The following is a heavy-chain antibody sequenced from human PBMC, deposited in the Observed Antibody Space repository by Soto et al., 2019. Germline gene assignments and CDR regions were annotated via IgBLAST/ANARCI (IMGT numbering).Heavy chain of an antibody. V-gene: IGHV3-23*01. Sequence: GGSLRLSCAASGFTFSIYAMSWVRQAPGKGLEWVSAISGSGGSTYYADSVKGRFTISRDNSKNTLYLQMNSLRAEDTAVYYCAKETYYDFWSGYFDYWGQGTLVTVSS. CDR3: AKETYYDFWSGYFDY. D-gene: IGHD3-3*01. CDR2: ISGSGGST. CDR1: GFTFSIYA. J-gene: IGHJ4*02.